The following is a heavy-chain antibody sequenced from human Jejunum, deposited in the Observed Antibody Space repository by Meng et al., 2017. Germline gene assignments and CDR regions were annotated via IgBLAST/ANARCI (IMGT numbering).Heavy chain of an antibody. J-gene: IGHJ5*02. D-gene: IGHD1-26*01. CDR2: TYSNGVT. CDR3: ARLLGGATRIDP. Sequence: SETLSLTCIVSGGSMSSGYYHWSWIRQPAGKGLEWIGRTYSNGVTNYNPSLKSRVTMSLDTSKNQFSLKLSSVTAAGTAVYYCARLLGGATRIDPWGQGTLVTVSS. CDR1: GGSMSSGYYH. V-gene: IGHV4-61*02.